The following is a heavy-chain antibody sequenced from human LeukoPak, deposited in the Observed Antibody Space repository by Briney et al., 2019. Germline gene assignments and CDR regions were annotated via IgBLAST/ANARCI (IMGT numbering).Heavy chain of an antibody. V-gene: IGHV1-18*01. J-gene: IGHJ4*02. D-gene: IGHD3-10*01. CDR2: INAYNGNT. CDR1: GYTFTSYG. CDR3: ARYQGNYGSGNYYNNKLTFDY. Sequence: GASVKVSCKASGYTFTSYGISWVRQAPGQGLEWMGWINAYNGNTNYAQKLQGRVTMTTDTSTSTAYMELSSLRSNDTAVYYCARYQGNYGSGNYYNNKLTFDYWGRGPLVTVPS.